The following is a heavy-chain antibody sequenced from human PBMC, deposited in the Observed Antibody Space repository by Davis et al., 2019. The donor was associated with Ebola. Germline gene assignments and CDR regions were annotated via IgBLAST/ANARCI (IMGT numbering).Heavy chain of an antibody. J-gene: IGHJ4*02. Sequence: GESLKISCAASAFTFSSYAMNWVRQAPGKGLEWVSSISGSGDSTSYADSVKGRFTMSRDNSGNTLYLQMNSLRVEDTAVYYCAKGDRTPLYYDTSDDYWGQGTLVTVSS. V-gene: IGHV3-23*01. D-gene: IGHD3-22*01. CDR1: AFTFSSYA. CDR3: AKGDRTPLYYDTSDDY. CDR2: ISGSGDST.